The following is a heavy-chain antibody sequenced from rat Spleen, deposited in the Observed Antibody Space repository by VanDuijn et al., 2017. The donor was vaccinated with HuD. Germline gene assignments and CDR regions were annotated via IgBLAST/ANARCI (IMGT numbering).Heavy chain of an antibody. CDR3: AGQYYCYTD. CDR1: GFSFSSFP. J-gene: IGHJ3*01. Sequence: EVQLVESGGGLVQPGRSLKLSCAASGFSFSSFPMAWVRQAPKKGLEWVATISSGGGGTYYSDSVKGRFTISRDNAKSTLYLQIDSLRSEDTASYFWAGQYYCYTDWGQGTLVTVSS. D-gene: IGHD1-6*01. V-gene: IGHV5-46*01. CDR2: ISSGGGGT.